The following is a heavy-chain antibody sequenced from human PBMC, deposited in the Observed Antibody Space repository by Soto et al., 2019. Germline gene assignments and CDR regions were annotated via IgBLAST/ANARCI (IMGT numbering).Heavy chain of an antibody. Sequence: QVQLHESGPGLVKPSETLSLTCNVSGDSIGRFYWSWIRQSAGKGLEWIGRVYSTGGVTYNPALKGRVTISLDRSNNHVSLEMNSVTAGDTAVYFCARDLSGTGLDIWGRGTRVSVSS. D-gene: IGHD1-26*01. CDR3: ARDLSGTGLDI. V-gene: IGHV4-4*07. CDR1: GDSIGRFY. J-gene: IGHJ6*02. CDR2: VYSTGGV.